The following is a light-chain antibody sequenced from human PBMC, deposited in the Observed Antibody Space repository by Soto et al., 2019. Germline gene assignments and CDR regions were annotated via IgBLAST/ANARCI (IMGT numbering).Light chain of an antibody. CDR2: EVD. CDR3: SSYGGSNIPLYV. J-gene: IGLJ1*01. Sequence: QSVLTQPPSASGSPGQSLTISCAGTGSDVGAYKYVSWYQQHPGKAPKLIIYEVDKRPSGVPDCFSGSKSGNTASLTVSGLQAEDEADYYCSSYGGSNIPLYVFGTGTKVTVL. V-gene: IGLV2-8*01. CDR1: GSDVGAYKY.